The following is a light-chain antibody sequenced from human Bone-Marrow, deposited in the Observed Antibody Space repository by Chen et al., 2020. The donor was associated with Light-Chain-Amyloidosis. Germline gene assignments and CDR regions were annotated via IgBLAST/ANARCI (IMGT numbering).Light chain of an antibody. J-gene: IGLJ3*02. CDR3: QVWDRSSDRPV. CDR2: DDS. Sequence: SYVLTQPSSVSVAPGQTAPIACGGNNIGSPSVPWYQQTPGQAPLLVVYDDSDRPSGIPERLSGSNSGNTATLTISRVEAGDEADYYCQVWDRSSDRPVFGGGTKLTVL. V-gene: IGLV3-21*02. CDR1: NIGSPS.